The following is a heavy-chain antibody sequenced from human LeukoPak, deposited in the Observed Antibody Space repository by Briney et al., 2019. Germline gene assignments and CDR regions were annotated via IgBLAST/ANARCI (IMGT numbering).Heavy chain of an antibody. J-gene: IGHJ6*02. D-gene: IGHD2-15*01. Sequence: SETLSLTCTVSGYSISSGYYWGWIRQPPGKGLEWIGTIHHSGSTYYNPSLKSRVTISVDTSKNQFSLKLSSVTAADTAVYYCARAPYCSGGSCCPGCYGLDVWGQGTTVTVSS. CDR2: IHHSGST. CDR3: ARAPYCSGGSCCPGCYGLDV. CDR1: GYSISSGYY. V-gene: IGHV4-38-2*02.